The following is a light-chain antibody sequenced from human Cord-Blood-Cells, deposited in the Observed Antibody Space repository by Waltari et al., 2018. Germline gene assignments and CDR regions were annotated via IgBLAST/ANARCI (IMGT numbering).Light chain of an antibody. Sequence: SYELTQPLPVSVALGQTARITCGGNNVGRKRVHWYQQKPGQAPVLVIYRDSNRPSGIPERFSGSNSGNTATLTISRAQAGDEADYYCQVWDSSTAVFGGGTKLTVL. CDR1: NVGRKR. V-gene: IGLV3-9*01. CDR2: RDS. J-gene: IGLJ3*02. CDR3: QVWDSSTAV.